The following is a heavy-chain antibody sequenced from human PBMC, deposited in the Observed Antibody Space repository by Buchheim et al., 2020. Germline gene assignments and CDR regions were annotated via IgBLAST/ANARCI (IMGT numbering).Heavy chain of an antibody. CDR3: ARRTGGYTWFDA. CDR2: IYPGDSDI. Sequence: EVQLVQSGAEVKKSGEFLKISCQVSGYSFIDCWIAWVRQMPGKGLEWMGIIYPGDSDIRYSPSFQGQVTISADKSISTAYLQWGSLRASDTAMYYWARRTGGYTWFDAWGQGTL. V-gene: IGHV5-51*01. D-gene: IGHD3/OR15-3a*01. CDR1: GYSFIDCW. J-gene: IGHJ5*02.